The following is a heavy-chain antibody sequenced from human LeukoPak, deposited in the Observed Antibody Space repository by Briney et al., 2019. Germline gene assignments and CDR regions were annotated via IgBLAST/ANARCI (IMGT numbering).Heavy chain of an antibody. V-gene: IGHV1-2*02. CDR3: ARANFLYCSSSTCLFDY. J-gene: IGHJ4*02. CDR2: INPNDGDT. CDR1: GYTFTDYY. D-gene: IGHD2-2*01. Sequence: AAVKVSCKASGYTFTDYYMHRVRQAPGQGFEWMGWINPNDGDTNYAQKFQGRVTMTRDTSISTAHMEVSRLRSDDTAVYYCARANFLYCSSSTCLFDYWGQGTLVTVSS.